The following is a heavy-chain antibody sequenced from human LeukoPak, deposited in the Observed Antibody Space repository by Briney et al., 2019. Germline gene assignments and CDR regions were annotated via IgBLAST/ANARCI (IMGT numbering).Heavy chain of an antibody. V-gene: IGHV3-30*03. CDR2: ISYDGSNK. Sequence: GGSLRLSCAASGFTFSSYGMHWVRQAPGKGLERVAVISYDGSNKYYADSVKGRFTISRDNSKNTLYLQMNSLRAEDTAVYYCASYDFWSGYYENAFDIWGQGTVVTVSS. D-gene: IGHD3-3*01. CDR1: GFTFSSYG. CDR3: ASYDFWSGYYENAFDI. J-gene: IGHJ3*02.